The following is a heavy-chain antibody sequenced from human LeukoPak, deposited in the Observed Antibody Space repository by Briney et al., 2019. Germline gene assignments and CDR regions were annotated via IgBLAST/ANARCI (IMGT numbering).Heavy chain of an antibody. Sequence: GGSLRPSCAASGFSFRSSEMNWVRQAPGKGPEWVAHINSADNVEYYTDSVRGRFTMSRDNAKDLLYLQMNSLRDEDTAVYYCARDTVNGPFVISLDLWGQGVLVTVSS. J-gene: IGHJ5*02. V-gene: IGHV3-48*03. CDR2: INSADNVE. CDR3: ARDTVNGPFVISLDL. CDR1: GFSFRSSE. D-gene: IGHD3-16*02.